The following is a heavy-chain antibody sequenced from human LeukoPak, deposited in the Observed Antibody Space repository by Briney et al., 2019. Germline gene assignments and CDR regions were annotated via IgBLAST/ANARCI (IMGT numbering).Heavy chain of an antibody. CDR1: GGTFSSYA. CDR3: ARVVPAAMGYYYYGMDA. D-gene: IGHD2-2*01. J-gene: IGHJ6*02. Sequence: ASVKVSCKASGGTFSSYAISWVRQAPGQGLEWMGWFSAYNGNTNYAQKLQGRVTMTTDTSTSTAYMELRSLRSDDTAVYYCARVVPAAMGYYYYGMDAWGQGTTVTVSS. CDR2: FSAYNGNT. V-gene: IGHV1-18*01.